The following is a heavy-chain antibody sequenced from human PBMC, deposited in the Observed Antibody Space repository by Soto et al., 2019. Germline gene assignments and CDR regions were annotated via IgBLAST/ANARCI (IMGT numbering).Heavy chain of an antibody. CDR2: ISDGGDLT. CDR1: GFAFSSHP. CDR3: ARRVIGSSRAFDI. J-gene: IGHJ3*02. D-gene: IGHD3-10*01. V-gene: IGHV3-23*01. Sequence: GGSLRLSCSASGFAFSSHPMSWVRQAPEKGLEWVAGISDGGDLTYNADSVRGRFTISRDNSRNTLYLQMNSLRAEDTAVYYCARRVIGSSRAFDIWGQGTMVTVSS.